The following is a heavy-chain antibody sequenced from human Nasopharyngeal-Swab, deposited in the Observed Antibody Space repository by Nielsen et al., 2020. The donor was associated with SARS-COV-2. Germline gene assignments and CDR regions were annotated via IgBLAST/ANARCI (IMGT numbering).Heavy chain of an antibody. V-gene: IGHV4-4*07. CDR3: ARGTYYYDSSGPAFDY. CDR2: IYTSGST. J-gene: IGHJ4*02. Sequence: GSLRLSCTVSGGSISSYYWSWIRQPAGKGLEWIGRIYTSGSTSYNPSLKSRVTMSVDTSKNQFSLKLSSVTAADTAVYYCARGTYYYDSSGPAFDYWGQGTLVTVSS. CDR1: GGSISSYY. D-gene: IGHD3-22*01.